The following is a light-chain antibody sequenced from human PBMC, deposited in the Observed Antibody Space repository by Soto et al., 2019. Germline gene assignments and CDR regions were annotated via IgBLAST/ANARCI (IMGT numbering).Light chain of an antibody. CDR1: QGVSKW. CDR2: AAS. V-gene: IGKV1-39*01. CDR3: QQSYSTLIT. J-gene: IGKJ5*01. Sequence: DRQINQSPSTLSASLGDRVTITCRASQGVSKWLAWYQQKPGRAPKLLIYAASSLQSGVPSRFSGSGSGTDFTLTISSLQPEDFATYYCQQSYSTLITFGQGTRLEI.